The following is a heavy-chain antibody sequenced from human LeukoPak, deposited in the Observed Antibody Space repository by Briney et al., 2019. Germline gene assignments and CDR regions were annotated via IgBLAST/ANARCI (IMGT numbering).Heavy chain of an antibody. J-gene: IGHJ4*02. CDR1: GFTFSSYA. V-gene: IGHV3-23*01. CDR3: AKDPDSYGYYYFDY. D-gene: IGHD5-18*01. CDR2: ISGSGGST. Sequence: PGGSLRLSCAASGFTFSSYAMSWVRQAPGKWLEWVSAISGSGGSTYYADSVKGRFTISRDNSKNTLYLQMNSLRAEDTAVYHCAKDPDSYGYYYFDYWGKGTLVTVSS.